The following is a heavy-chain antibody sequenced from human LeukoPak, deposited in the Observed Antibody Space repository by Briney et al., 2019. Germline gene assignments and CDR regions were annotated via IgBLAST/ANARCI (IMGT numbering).Heavy chain of an antibody. CDR2: IYSGGTT. V-gene: IGHV3-53*01. CDR3: ARGAGGYCSGGSCPLDY. J-gene: IGHJ4*02. D-gene: IGHD2-15*01. CDR1: GFSVNNNF. Sequence: GGSLRLSCAASGFSVNNNFMTWVRQAPGKGLEWVSVIYSGGTTYYGDSVKGRFTISRDNSKNTLYLQMNSLRAEDTAVYYCARGAGGYCSGGSCPLDYWGQGTLVTVSS.